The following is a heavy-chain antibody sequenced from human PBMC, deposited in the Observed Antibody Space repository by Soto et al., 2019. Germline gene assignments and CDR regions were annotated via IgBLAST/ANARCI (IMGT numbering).Heavy chain of an antibody. J-gene: IGHJ6*02. CDR2: ISYDGSNK. CDR3: AKVLGLDFWSGYSNFYYYYGMDV. V-gene: IGHV3-30*18. CDR1: GLTFSSYA. D-gene: IGHD3-3*01. Sequence: GGSLRLSCAASGLTFSSYAMSWVRQAPGKGLEWVAVISYDGSNKYYADSVKGRFTISRDNSKNTLYLQMNSLRAEDTAVYYCAKVLGLDFWSGYSNFYYYYGMDVWGQGTTVTVSS.